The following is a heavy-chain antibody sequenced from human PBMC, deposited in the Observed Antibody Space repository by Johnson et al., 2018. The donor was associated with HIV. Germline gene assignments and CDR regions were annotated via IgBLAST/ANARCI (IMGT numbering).Heavy chain of an antibody. Sequence: MQLVESGGGVVQPGRSLRLSCAASGLAFSSFAMSWVRQAPGRGLEWVSAIGTAGDTYHPGSVKGRFTISRENAKNSLYLQMNSLRAGDTAVYYCAKVYCGGDCSFGGAAFNIWGQGTMVTVSS. D-gene: IGHD2-21*02. J-gene: IGHJ3*02. CDR1: GLAFSSFA. V-gene: IGHV3-13*01. CDR3: AKVYCGGDCSFGGAAFNI. CDR2: IGTAGDT.